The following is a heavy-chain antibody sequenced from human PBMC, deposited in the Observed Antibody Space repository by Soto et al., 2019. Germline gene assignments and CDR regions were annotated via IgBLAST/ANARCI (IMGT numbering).Heavy chain of an antibody. CDR2: IGTAGDT. D-gene: IGHD3-16*02. CDR3: ARGVWGSYRYTMEGGSYQDV. CDR1: GFTFSSYD. Sequence: GGSLRLSCAASGFTFSSYDMHWVRQATGKGLEWVSAIGTAGDTYYPGSVKGRFTISRENAKNSLYLQMNSLRAEDTAVYYCARGVWGSYRYTMEGGSYQDVWGQGTTVTVSS. J-gene: IGHJ6*02. V-gene: IGHV3-13*01.